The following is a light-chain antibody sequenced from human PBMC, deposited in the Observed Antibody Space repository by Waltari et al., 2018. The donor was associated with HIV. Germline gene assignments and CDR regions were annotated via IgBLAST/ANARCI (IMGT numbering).Light chain of an antibody. V-gene: IGKV1-9*01. J-gene: IGKJ4*01. CDR2: AAS. CDR1: QAISTF. CDR3: QQLNRYPPA. Sequence: DIQLTQSPPFLSASVGDRVTITCRASQAISTFLAWYQQKPGKAPELLIFAASTLQSGVPSRFSGLGSATEFTLAISSLQPEDFATYYCQQLNRYPPAFGGGTKVEIK.